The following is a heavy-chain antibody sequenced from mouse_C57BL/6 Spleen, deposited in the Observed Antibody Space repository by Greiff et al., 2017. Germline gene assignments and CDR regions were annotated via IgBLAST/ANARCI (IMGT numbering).Heavy chain of an antibody. Sequence: VQLKQSGAELVRPGASVKLSCTASGFNIKDDYMHWVKQRPEQGLEWIGWIDPENGDTEYASKFQGKATITADTSSNTAYLQLSSLTSEDTAVYYCTTYGNYERFAYWGQGTLVTVSA. CDR3: TTYGNYERFAY. V-gene: IGHV14-4*01. CDR2: IDPENGDT. D-gene: IGHD2-1*01. CDR1: GFNIKDDY. J-gene: IGHJ3*01.